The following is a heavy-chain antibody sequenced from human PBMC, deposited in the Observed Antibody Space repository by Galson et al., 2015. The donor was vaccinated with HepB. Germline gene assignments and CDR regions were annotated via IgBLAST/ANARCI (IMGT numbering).Heavy chain of an antibody. Sequence: SLRLSCAASGFTFSSYAMSWVRQAPGKGLEWVSGISGSGGSTYYADSAKGRFTFSRDNSKNTLYLQMNSLRAEDTAVYYCAKDHSIAVASTSAFDIWGQGTMVTVSS. D-gene: IGHD6-19*01. CDR2: ISGSGGST. J-gene: IGHJ3*02. V-gene: IGHV3-23*01. CDR3: AKDHSIAVASTSAFDI. CDR1: GFTFSSYA.